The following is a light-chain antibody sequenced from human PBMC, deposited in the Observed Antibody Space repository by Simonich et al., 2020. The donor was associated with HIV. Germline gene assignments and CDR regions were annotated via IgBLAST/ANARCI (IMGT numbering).Light chain of an antibody. V-gene: IGKV1-27*01. CDR3: QKYNSAPLT. CDR2: AAS. CDR1: QDISNY. J-gene: IGKJ4*02. Sequence: PSSLSASIGDSVTITCRASQDISNYLAWYQQKPGKVPKVLIFAASTLQSGVPSRFSGSGSGTDFTLAISSLQPEDVATYYCQKYNSAPLTFGGGTKVEI.